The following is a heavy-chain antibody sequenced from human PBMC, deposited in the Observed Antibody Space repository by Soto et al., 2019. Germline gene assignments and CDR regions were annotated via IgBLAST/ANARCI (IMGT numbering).Heavy chain of an antibody. J-gene: IGHJ6*02. Sequence: PGESLKISCKGSGYSFTSYWISWVRQMPGKGLEWMGRIDPSDSYTNYSPSFQGHVTISADKSISTAYLQWSSLKASDTAMYYCAGTLHDYYYYGMDVWGQGTTVTVSS. V-gene: IGHV5-10-1*01. CDR2: IDPSDSYT. D-gene: IGHD1-1*01. CDR3: AGTLHDYYYYGMDV. CDR1: GYSFTSYW.